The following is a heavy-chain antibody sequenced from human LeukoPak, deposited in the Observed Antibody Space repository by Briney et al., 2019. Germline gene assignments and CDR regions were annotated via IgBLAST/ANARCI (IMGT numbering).Heavy chain of an antibody. CDR2: IKQDGSEK. Sequence: GGSLRLSCAASGFTFSSYWMSWVRQAPGKGLEWVANIKQDGSEKYYVDSVKGRFTISRDNAKNSLYLQMNSLRAEDTAVYYCARDHYDFWSANRGNNWFDPWGRGTLVTVSS. CDR1: GFTFSSYW. D-gene: IGHD3-3*01. V-gene: IGHV3-7*01. CDR3: ARDHYDFWSANRGNNWFDP. J-gene: IGHJ5*02.